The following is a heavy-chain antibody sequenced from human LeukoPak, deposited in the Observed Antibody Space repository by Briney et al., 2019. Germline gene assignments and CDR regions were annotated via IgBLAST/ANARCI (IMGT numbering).Heavy chain of an antibody. CDR2: ISSNGGST. CDR1: GFTFSSYA. CDR3: VKGYCSSISCFGDY. D-gene: IGHD2-2*01. V-gene: IGHV3-64D*09. Sequence: GGSLRLSGSASGFTFSSYAMHWVRQAPGKGLEYVSAISSNGGSTYYADSVKGRFTISRDNSKNTLYLQMSSLRAEDTAVYYCVKGYCSSISCFGDYWGQGTLVTFSS. J-gene: IGHJ4*02.